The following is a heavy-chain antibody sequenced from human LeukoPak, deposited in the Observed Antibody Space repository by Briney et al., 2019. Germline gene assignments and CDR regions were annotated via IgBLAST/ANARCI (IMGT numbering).Heavy chain of an antibody. V-gene: IGHV4-59*01. D-gene: IGHD3-22*01. CDR3: ARVYYDSSGYYPFDY. CDR1: GGSFSGYY. CDR2: IYYSGST. J-gene: IGHJ4*02. Sequence: PSETLSLTCAVYGGSFSGYYWSWIRQPPGKGLEWIGYIYYSGSTNYNPSLKSRVTISVDTSKNQFSLKLSSVTAADTAVYYCARVYYDSSGYYPFDYWGQGTLVTVSS.